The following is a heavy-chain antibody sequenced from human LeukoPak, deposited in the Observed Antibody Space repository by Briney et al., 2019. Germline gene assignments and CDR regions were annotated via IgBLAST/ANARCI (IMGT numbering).Heavy chain of an antibody. D-gene: IGHD1-14*01. V-gene: IGHV1-2*02. CDR2: INPNSGGT. J-gene: IGHJ4*02. CDR3: ARSLTSGVRRYFDN. CDR1: GYTFTGFY. Sequence: GASVKVSCKASGYTFTGFYMHWVRQAHGQGREWMGWINPNSGGTNYAQKFQGRVTMTRDTSISRAYMELSRLRPDDTAVYYGARSLTSGVRRYFDNWGQGTLVTVSS.